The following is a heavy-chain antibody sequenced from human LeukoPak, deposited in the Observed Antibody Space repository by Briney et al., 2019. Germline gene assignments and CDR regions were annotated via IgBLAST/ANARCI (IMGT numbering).Heavy chain of an antibody. Sequence: SETLSLTCTVSGYSISSGYYWGWIRQPPGKGLEWIGNIYHSGSTYYNPSLKSRVTISVDTSKNQFSLKLSSVTAADTAVYYCARLRYYYDSSGYYTTHYFDYWGQGTLVTVSS. J-gene: IGHJ4*02. CDR1: GYSISSGYY. CDR3: ARLRYYYDSSGYYTTHYFDY. V-gene: IGHV4-38-2*02. D-gene: IGHD3-22*01. CDR2: IYHSGST.